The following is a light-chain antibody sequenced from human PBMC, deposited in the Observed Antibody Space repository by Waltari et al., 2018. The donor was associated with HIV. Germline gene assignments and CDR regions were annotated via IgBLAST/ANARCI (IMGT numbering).Light chain of an antibody. CDR3: QAWDSSTVV. J-gene: IGLJ2*01. V-gene: IGLV3-1*01. Sequence: SYELTQPPSASVSPGQTASITCSGAKLGDKYACGYQQKPGQSHVVVIYQDSKRPAGMPVRFSGTDAENTAALAIRGTQARDGADCCCQAWDSSTVVFGGGAKLTVL. CDR1: KLGDKY. CDR2: QDS.